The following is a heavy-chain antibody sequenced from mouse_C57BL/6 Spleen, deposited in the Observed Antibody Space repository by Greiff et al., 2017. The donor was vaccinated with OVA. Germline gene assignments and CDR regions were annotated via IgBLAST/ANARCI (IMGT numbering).Heavy chain of an antibody. CDR3: ARDQDYYGSSYSSYWYFDV. V-gene: IGHV5-16*01. CDR1: GFTFSDYY. CDR2: INYDGSST. D-gene: IGHD1-1*01. Sequence: EVKLMESEGGLVQPGSSMTLSCTASGFTFSDYYMAWVRQVPEKGLEWVANINYDGSSTYYLDSLKSRFIISSANAKNILYLQMSSLKSEDTATYYCARDQDYYGSSYSSYWYFDVWGTGTTVTVSS. J-gene: IGHJ1*03.